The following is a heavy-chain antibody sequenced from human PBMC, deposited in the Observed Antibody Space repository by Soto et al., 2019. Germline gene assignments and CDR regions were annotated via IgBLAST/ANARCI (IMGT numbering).Heavy chain of an antibody. CDR3: ARATVVVVPAATRYYGMDV. J-gene: IGHJ6*02. CDR2: IIPIFGTA. Sequence: GASVKVSCKASGGTFSSYAISWVRQAPGQGLEWMGGIIPIFGTANYAQKFQGRVTITADESTSTAYMELSSLRSEDTAVYYCARATVVVVPAATRYYGMDVWGQGTTVTVS. V-gene: IGHV1-69*13. D-gene: IGHD2-2*01. CDR1: GGTFSSYA.